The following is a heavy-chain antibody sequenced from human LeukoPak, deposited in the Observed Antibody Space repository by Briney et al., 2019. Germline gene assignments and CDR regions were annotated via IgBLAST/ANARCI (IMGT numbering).Heavy chain of an antibody. Sequence: ASVKVSCKASGYTFTGYYMHWVRQASGQGLEWMGWINPNSGGTNYAQKSQGRVTMTRDTSISTAYMELSRLRSDDTAVYYCATILWSGYWGQGTLVTVSS. CDR1: GYTFTGYY. D-gene: IGHD2-21*01. J-gene: IGHJ4*02. V-gene: IGHV1-2*02. CDR2: INPNSGGT. CDR3: ATILWSGY.